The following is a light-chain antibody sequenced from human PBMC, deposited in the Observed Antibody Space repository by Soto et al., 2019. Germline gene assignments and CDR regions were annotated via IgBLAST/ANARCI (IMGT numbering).Light chain of an antibody. CDR1: SSNIGAGYD. J-gene: IGLJ2*01. CDR2: GNS. Sequence: QSVLTQPPSVSGAPGQRVTISCTGSSSNIGAGYDVHWYQQLPGTAPKLLIYGNSNRPSGVPDRFSGSKSGTSASLAITGLXAEDEADYYCQSYDSSLSGVFGGGTKLTVL. V-gene: IGLV1-40*01. CDR3: QSYDSSLSGV.